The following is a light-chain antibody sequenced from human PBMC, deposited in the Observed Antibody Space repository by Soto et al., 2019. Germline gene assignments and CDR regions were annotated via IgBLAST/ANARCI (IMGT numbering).Light chain of an antibody. CDR1: QSVSSSY. CDR3: QQYGSSPRAT. J-gene: IGKJ4*01. CDR2: STS. V-gene: IGKV3-20*01. Sequence: EVVMTQSPGTLSLSPGEGPTLSSRVSQSVSSSYLAWYQQTPGQAPRLXXYSTSSRATGIPDRFSGSGSGTDLTLAISRLEPEDFAVYCCQQYGSSPRATFGGGTKVDIK.